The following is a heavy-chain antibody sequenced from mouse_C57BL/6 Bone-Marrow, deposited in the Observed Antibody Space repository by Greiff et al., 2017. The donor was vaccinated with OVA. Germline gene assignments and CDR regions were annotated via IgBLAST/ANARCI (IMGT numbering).Heavy chain of an antibody. Sequence: VQLQQPGAELVKPGASVKVSCKASGYSFTSYWLHWVKQRPGQGLEWIGGFHPSDSGTNYNQKFKGKATLTVDKSSSTAYMQLSSLTSEDSAVYYCAIPSYPEWFAYWGQGTLVTVSA. CDR2: FHPSDSGT. CDR1: GYSFTSYW. D-gene: IGHD2-10*01. V-gene: IGHV1-74*01. J-gene: IGHJ3*01. CDR3: AIPSYPEWFAY.